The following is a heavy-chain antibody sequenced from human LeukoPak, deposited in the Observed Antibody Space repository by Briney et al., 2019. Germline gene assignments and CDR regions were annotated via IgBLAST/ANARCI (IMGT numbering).Heavy chain of an antibody. J-gene: IGHJ4*02. CDR2: INPNSGGT. CDR3: ARDPPIVGAATLDY. CDR1: GYTFTGYY. V-gene: IGHV1-2*02. Sequence: ASVTVSCKASGYTFTGYYMHWVRQAPGQGLEWMGWINPNSGGTNYAQKFQGRVTMTRDTSISTAYMELSRLRSDDTAVYYCARDPPIVGAATLDYWGQGTLVTVSS. D-gene: IGHD1-26*01.